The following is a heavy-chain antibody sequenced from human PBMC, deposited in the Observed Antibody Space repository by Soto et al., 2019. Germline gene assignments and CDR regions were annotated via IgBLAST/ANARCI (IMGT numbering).Heavy chain of an antibody. Sequence: QVQLVQSGAEVQKPGSSVKVSCKASGGTFSSYAISWVRQAPGQGLEWMGGIIPISDTTNYAQKFQGRVTITADESTSTAYLELSSLRSEDTAVYYCARSQGSSTSLEIYYYYYSGMDVWGQGTTVTVSS. CDR3: ARSQGSSTSLEIYYYYYSGMDV. V-gene: IGHV1-69*01. CDR2: IIPISDTT. D-gene: IGHD2-2*01. J-gene: IGHJ6*02. CDR1: GGTFSSYA.